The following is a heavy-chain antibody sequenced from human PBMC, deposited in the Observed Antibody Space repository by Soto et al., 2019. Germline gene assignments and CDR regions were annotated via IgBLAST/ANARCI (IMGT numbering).Heavy chain of an antibody. D-gene: IGHD6-19*01. Sequence: GASVKVSCKASGGTFSSYAISWVRQAPGQGLEWMGGIIPIFGTANYAQKFQGRVTITADESTSTAYMELSSLRSEDTAVYYCALLYGPYSSGPFQHWGQGTLVTVSS. CDR2: IIPIFGTA. V-gene: IGHV1-69*13. J-gene: IGHJ1*01. CDR1: GGTFSSYA. CDR3: ALLYGPYSSGPFQH.